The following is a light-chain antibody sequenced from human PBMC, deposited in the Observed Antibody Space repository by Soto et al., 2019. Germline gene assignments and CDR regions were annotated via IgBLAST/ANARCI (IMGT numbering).Light chain of an antibody. J-gene: IGLJ2*01. CDR2: EVI. Sequence: QSVLTQPASVSGSPGQSITISCTGTPNDVATYNLVSWHQHHPGKAPKVIIYEVIKRPSGVSDRFSGTKSGNTASLTISGPQAEDEADYFCCSYAGGNTFVLGGGTKLTVL. CDR3: CSYAGGNTFV. CDR1: PNDVATYNL. V-gene: IGLV2-23*02.